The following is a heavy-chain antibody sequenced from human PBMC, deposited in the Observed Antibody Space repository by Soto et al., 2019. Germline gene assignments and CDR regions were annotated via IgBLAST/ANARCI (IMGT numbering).Heavy chain of an antibody. CDR1: GHSIISSHW. J-gene: IGHJ4*02. D-gene: IGHD1-26*01. Sequence: SETLSLTCAVSGHSIISSHWWGLIRHPPGKGLEWIGYIYYSGTTYYNPSLKSRVTMSVDTSKNQFSLKLTSVTAVDTAVYYCARREIQGPIDYWGQGTLVIVSS. CDR3: ARREIQGPIDY. CDR2: IYYSGTT. V-gene: IGHV4-28*01.